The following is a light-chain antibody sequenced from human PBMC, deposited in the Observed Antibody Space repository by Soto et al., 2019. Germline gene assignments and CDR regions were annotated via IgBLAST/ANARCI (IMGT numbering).Light chain of an antibody. CDR2: GDN. CDR1: TSNVGSNS. Sequence: QSVLTQPPSASGTPGQRITMSGSGSTSNVGSNSVNWYQQLPGTAPKLLIYGDNQRPSGLPDRFSGSKSGTSASLAISGLQSEDEADFYCAAWDDSLKSVIFGGGTKLTVL. V-gene: IGLV1-44*01. CDR3: AAWDDSLKSVI. J-gene: IGLJ2*01.